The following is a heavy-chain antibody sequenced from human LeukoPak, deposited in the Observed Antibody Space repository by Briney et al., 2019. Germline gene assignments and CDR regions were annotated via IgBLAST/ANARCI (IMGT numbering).Heavy chain of an antibody. Sequence: SETLSLTCTVSGGSISSYYWSWIRQPAGRGLEWIGRKYTTGSTNYNPSLESRVTISPDTSKNQFSLSLRSVTAADTAVYYCARDRGAGASYFQYWGQGTLVTVSS. V-gene: IGHV4-4*07. J-gene: IGHJ1*01. CDR2: KYTTGST. CDR3: ARDRGAGASYFQY. D-gene: IGHD6-13*01. CDR1: GGSISSYY.